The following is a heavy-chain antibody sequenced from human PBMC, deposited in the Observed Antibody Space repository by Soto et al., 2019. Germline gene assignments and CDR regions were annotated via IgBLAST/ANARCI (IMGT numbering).Heavy chain of an antibody. D-gene: IGHD6-13*01. CDR3: ARDLSQSSIWSDGGFDY. CDR1: GGTFSSYT. Sequence: QVQLVQSGAEVKKPGSSVKVSCKASGGTFSSYTISWVRQAPGQGLEWMGRIIPILGIANYAQKFQGRVTITADKSTSTAYMERSSLRSEDTAVYYCARDLSQSSIWSDGGFDYWGQGTLVTVSS. V-gene: IGHV1-69*08. CDR2: IIPILGIA. J-gene: IGHJ4*02.